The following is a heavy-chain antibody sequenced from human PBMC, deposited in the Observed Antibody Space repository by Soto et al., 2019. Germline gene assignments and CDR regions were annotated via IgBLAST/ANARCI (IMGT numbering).Heavy chain of an antibody. CDR3: ARARIVVVPAASDYYYYGMDV. CDR1: GFTFDDYA. Sequence: VQLVESGGGLVQPGRSLRLSCAASGFTFDDYAMHWVRQAPGKGLEWIGYIYYSGSTNYNPSLKSRVTISVDTSKNQFSLKLSSVTAADTAVYYCARARIVVVPAASDYYYYGMDVWGQGTTVTVSS. J-gene: IGHJ6*02. CDR2: IYYSGST. D-gene: IGHD2-2*01. V-gene: IGHV4-59*01.